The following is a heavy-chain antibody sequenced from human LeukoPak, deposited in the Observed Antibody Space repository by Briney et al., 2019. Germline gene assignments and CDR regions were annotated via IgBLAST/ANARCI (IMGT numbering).Heavy chain of an antibody. CDR1: AGSVSSTNW. CDR2: VHLDGRT. D-gene: IGHD3-3*01. Sequence: SETLSLTSGQSAGSVSSTNWCTWVRQPPGKGLEWIGEVHLDGRTNYNPSLKSRLIMSVDLPENHISLKLTSATAADTAVYYCAREGGFYRPLDYSGQGTLVTVSS. CDR3: AREGGFYRPLDY. J-gene: IGHJ4*02. V-gene: IGHV4-4*02.